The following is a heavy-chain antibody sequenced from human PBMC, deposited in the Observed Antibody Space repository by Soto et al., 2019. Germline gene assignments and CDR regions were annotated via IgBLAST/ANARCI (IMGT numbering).Heavy chain of an antibody. Sequence: ASVKVSCKASGYTFTSYGISWVRQAPGQGLEWMGWISAYNGNTNYAQKLQGRVTMTTDTSTSTAYMELMSLRSGDTAVYYCARYMTGYPLWYYYGMDVWGQGTTVTVSS. CDR3: ARYMTGYPLWYYYGMDV. J-gene: IGHJ6*02. CDR1: GYTFTSYG. D-gene: IGHD3-9*01. CDR2: ISAYNGNT. V-gene: IGHV1-18*04.